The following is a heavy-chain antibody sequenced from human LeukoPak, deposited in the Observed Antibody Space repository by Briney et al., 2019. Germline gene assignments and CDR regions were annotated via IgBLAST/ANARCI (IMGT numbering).Heavy chain of an antibody. CDR2: IGTGGGT. CDR3: ARVRSGGYYHFDY. CDR1: EFTFSRYA. Sequence: GGSLRLSCAASEFTFSRYAMSWVRQAPGRGLEWVSAIGTGGGTYYADSVKGRFTISRENFKSTLFLQMSSLRAEDTAVYFCARVRSGGYYHFDYWGQGTLVTVSS. D-gene: IGHD3-22*01. J-gene: IGHJ4*02. V-gene: IGHV3-23*01.